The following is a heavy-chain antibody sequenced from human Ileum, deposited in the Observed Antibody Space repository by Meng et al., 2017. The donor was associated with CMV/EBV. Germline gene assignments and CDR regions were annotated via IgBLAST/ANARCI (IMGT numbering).Heavy chain of an antibody. J-gene: IGHJ6*02. CDR1: VISLRHSQ. CDR3: ARDRSGWTMDV. CDR2: ISSIETGGIT. Sequence: GGSLRLSCAGSVISLRHSQFYWVRQAPGKGLEWIAYISSIETGGITFHARSVQGRFTVSRDNARSLVYLQMDSLGVEDTAVYYCARDRSGWTMDVWGQGTTVTVSS. V-gene: IGHV3-48*03. D-gene: IGHD3-9*01.